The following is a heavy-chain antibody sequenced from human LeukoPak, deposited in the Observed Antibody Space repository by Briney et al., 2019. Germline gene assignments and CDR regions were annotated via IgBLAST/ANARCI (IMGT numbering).Heavy chain of an antibody. CDR1: GCTFSSYA. CDR3: RIAVAGSDY. J-gene: IGHJ4*02. Sequence: SVKVSCKASGCTFSSYAISWVRPAPGQGLEWMGGIIAIFGTANYAQKFQGRVTITADESTSTAYMELSSLRSEDTAVYYCRIAVAGSDYWGQGTLVTASS. CDR2: IIAIFGTA. D-gene: IGHD6-19*01. V-gene: IGHV1-69*13.